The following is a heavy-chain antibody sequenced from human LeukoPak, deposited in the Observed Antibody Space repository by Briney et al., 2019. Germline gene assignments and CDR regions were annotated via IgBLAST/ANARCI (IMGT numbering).Heavy chain of an antibody. V-gene: IGHV3-23*01. D-gene: IGHD3-22*01. CDR1: GFPYNSYA. CDR2: IIGSGGST. Sequence: GGSLSLPCAASGFPYNSYAIRWVRQARERALEWVSAIIGSGGSTYYANSVKGRVTISRDNSKNTLYLQMNSLRVEDTAVYYCARVYYDSSAYYYFDYWGQGTLVTVSS. J-gene: IGHJ4*02. CDR3: ARVYYDSSAYYYFDY.